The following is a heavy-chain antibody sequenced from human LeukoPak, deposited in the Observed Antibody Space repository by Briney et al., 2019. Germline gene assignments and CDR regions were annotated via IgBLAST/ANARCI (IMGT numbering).Heavy chain of an antibody. V-gene: IGHV3-64D*06. CDR1: GFTFSAYF. D-gene: IGHD2-8*01. CDR3: VKDLNGTWSFDY. CDR2: ISSNEYDT. J-gene: IGHJ4*02. Sequence: PGGSLRLSCSASGFTFSAYFMHWVRQAPGKGLEYVSSISSNEYDTYYADSVKGRFTISRDNSKNTLFLQMSSLRAEDAAVYYCVKDLNGTWSFDYWGQGTLVTVSS.